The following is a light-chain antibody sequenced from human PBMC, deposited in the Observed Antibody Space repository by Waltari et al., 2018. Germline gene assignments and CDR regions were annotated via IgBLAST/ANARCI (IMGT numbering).Light chain of an antibody. J-gene: IGLJ3*02. CDR1: GSNVAAGYD. V-gene: IGLV1-40*01. CDR2: HNN. Sequence: QSVLTQPPSVSGAPGLTVTISCTGRGSNVAAGYDVHWYQRLPGAAPKLLIFHNNHRPSGVPDRFSGSKSGSSASLAITGLRAEDEGDYFCQSYDSSLAVWVFGGGTKLTVL. CDR3: QSYDSSLAVWV.